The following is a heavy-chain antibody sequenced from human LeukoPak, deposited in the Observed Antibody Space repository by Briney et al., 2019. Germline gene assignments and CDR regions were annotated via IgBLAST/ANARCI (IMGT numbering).Heavy chain of an antibody. D-gene: IGHD3-10*01. V-gene: IGHV3-53*01. Sequence: GGSLRLSCAASGFTVSSNYMSRVRQAPGKGLEWVSVIYSGGSTYYADSVKGRFTISRDNSKNTLYLQMNSLRAEDTAVYYCASRARTYFDYWGQGTLVTVSS. J-gene: IGHJ4*02. CDR2: IYSGGST. CDR3: ASRARTYFDY. CDR1: GFTVSSNY.